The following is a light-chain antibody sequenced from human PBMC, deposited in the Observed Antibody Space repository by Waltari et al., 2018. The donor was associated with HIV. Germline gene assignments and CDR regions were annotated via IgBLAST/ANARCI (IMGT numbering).Light chain of an antibody. Sequence: QSVLSQAPSASGTPGQSVAISCSGRTSNIGSHAVNWYQQLPGTAPKLLIHTNDQRPSGVPDRFSGSKSGTSASLAIIGLQSADESDYYCATWDDSLNGPVFGGGTKLTVL. J-gene: IGLJ2*01. CDR2: TND. CDR3: ATWDDSLNGPV. CDR1: TSNIGSHA. V-gene: IGLV1-44*01.